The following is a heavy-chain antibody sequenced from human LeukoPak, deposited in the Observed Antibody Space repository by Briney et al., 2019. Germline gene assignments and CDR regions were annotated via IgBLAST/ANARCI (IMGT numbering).Heavy chain of an antibody. D-gene: IGHD5-18*01. J-gene: IGHJ4*02. Sequence: GGSLRLSCAASGFTFSSYSMNWVRQAPGKGLEWVSSISSSSSYIYYADSVKGRFTISRDNAKNSLYLQMNSQRAEDTAVYYCARDGFPTVDTAMVYYFDYWGQGTLVTVSS. CDR2: ISSSSSYI. V-gene: IGHV3-21*01. CDR3: ARDGFPTVDTAMVYYFDY. CDR1: GFTFSSYS.